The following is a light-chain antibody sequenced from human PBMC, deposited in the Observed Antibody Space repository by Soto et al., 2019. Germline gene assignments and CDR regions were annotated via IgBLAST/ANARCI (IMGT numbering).Light chain of an antibody. Sequence: GERATLSCRASESVSNSNLAWHQQKLGQAPRLLMYGASTRAAGIPDRFSGSGPGTDFTLTISRLEPEDFAVYYCQQYATSPITFGQGTRLEIK. J-gene: IGKJ5*01. CDR2: GAS. V-gene: IGKV3-20*01. CDR3: QQYATSPIT. CDR1: ESVSNSN.